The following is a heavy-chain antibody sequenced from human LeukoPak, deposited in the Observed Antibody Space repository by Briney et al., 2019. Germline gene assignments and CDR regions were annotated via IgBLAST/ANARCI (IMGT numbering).Heavy chain of an antibody. CDR3: ARDKFPGAGSSWATNWFDP. CDR2: ISYDERSK. Sequence: GGSLRLSCAASGFTFSSYAIHWVRQAPGKGLEWVAVISYDERSKFDADSVKGRFTISRDNSKNTVYLQMSSLRDEDTAVYFCARDKFPGAGSSWATNWFDPWGQGTLVTVSS. CDR1: GFTFSSYA. V-gene: IGHV3-30*04. D-gene: IGHD2-15*01. J-gene: IGHJ5*02.